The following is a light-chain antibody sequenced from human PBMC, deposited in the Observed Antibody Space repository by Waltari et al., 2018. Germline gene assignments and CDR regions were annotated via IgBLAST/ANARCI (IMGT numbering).Light chain of an antibody. CDR3: QETFSSFPA. J-gene: IGKJ2*01. V-gene: IGKV1-39*01. Sequence: DIQMTQSPSSLSASVGDSVTITCRASQSISTYLNWYKHKKGKAPKLLIYAASTLQSGVPSRFGGSGSETDFTLTINGLQPEDFATYYCQETFSSFPAFGQGTKLAIK. CDR2: AAS. CDR1: QSISTY.